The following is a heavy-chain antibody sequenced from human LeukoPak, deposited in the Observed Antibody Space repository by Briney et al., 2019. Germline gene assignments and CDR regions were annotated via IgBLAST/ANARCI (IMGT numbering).Heavy chain of an antibody. CDR1: GFTVSSNY. CDR2: IYSGGST. J-gene: IGHJ4*02. V-gene: IGHV3-66*01. Sequence: PGGSLRLSCAASGFTVSSNYMSWDRQAPGKGLEWVSVIYSGGSTYYADSVKGRFTISRDNSKNTLYLQMNSLRADDTAVYYCARDVKYYFDFWGQGTLVTVSS. CDR3: ARDVKYYFDF.